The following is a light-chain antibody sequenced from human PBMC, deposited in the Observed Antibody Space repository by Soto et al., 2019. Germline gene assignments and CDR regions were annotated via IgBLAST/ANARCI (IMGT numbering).Light chain of an antibody. V-gene: IGKV3-11*01. CDR1: QSVSSY. J-gene: IGKJ5*01. Sequence: TLSFSPGERATLSCRASQSVSSYLAWYQQKPGQAPRLLIYDASNRATGIPARFSGSGSGTDFTLTISSLEPEDFAVYYCQHRSNLPITFGQGTRLEIK. CDR3: QHRSNLPIT. CDR2: DAS.